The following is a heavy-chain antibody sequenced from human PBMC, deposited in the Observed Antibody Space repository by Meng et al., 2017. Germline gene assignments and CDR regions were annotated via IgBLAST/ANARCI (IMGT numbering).Heavy chain of an antibody. D-gene: IGHD2-15*01. Sequence: QGQLQQGGAGLLKPLGTLSLTCAVYGWSFSGYYWSWIRQPPGKGLEWIGEINHSGSTNYNPSLKSRVTISVDTSKNQFSLKLSSVTAADTAVYYCAREVVAALDYWGQGTLVTVSS. CDR3: AREVVAALDY. J-gene: IGHJ4*02. V-gene: IGHV4-34*01. CDR1: GWSFSGYY. CDR2: INHSGST.